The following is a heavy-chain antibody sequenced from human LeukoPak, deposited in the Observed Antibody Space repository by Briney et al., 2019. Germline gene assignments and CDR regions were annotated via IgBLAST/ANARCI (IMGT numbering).Heavy chain of an antibody. Sequence: SVKVSCKASGGTFSSYAISWVRQAPGQGLEWMGRIIPILGIANYAQKFQGRVTITADKSTSTAYMELSSLRSEDTAVYYCARGGESGYDWPTSAFDIWGQGTMVTVSS. V-gene: IGHV1-69*04. J-gene: IGHJ3*02. CDR1: GGTFSSYA. CDR2: IIPILGIA. CDR3: ARGGESGYDWPTSAFDI. D-gene: IGHD5-12*01.